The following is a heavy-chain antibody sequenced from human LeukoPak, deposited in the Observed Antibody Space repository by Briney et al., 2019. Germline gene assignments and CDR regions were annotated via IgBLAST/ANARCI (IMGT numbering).Heavy chain of an antibody. J-gene: IGHJ4*02. D-gene: IGHD1-26*01. V-gene: IGHV4-59*08. CDR1: GGSISSYY. CDR3: PRNRAATFTPAFDN. CDR2: IYYSGST. Sequence: PETLSLTCTVSGGSISSYYWSWIRQPPGKGLEWIGYIYYSGSTNYNPSLKSRVTISVDTSKNQFSLKLSSVTAADTAVYYCPRNRAATFTPAFDNWGQGTLVTVSS.